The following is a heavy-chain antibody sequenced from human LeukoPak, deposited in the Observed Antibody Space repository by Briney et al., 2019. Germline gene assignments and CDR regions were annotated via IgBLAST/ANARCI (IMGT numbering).Heavy chain of an antibody. Sequence: PSETLSLTCTVSGGSISSYYWSWIRQPPGKGLEWIGYIYYSGSTNYNPSLKSRVTISVDTSKNQFSLKLSSVTAADTAVYYCARGPSYYDSSGFLDYWGQGTLVTVSS. CDR3: ARGPSYYDSSGFLDY. D-gene: IGHD3-22*01. J-gene: IGHJ4*02. CDR1: GGSISSYY. CDR2: IYYSGST. V-gene: IGHV4-59*08.